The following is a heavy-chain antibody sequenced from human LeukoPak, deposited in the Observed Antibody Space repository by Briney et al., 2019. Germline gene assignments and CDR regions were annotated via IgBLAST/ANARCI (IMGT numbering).Heavy chain of an antibody. CDR2: IRYDGSNK. V-gene: IGHV3-30*02. D-gene: IGHD1-26*01. Sequence: PGGSLRLSCAASGFTFSSYGMHWVRQAPGKGLEWVVFIRYDGSNKYYADSVKGRFTISRDNSKNTLYLQMNSLRAEDTAVYYCAKDLVGATASPQYNWFDPWGQGTLVTVSS. J-gene: IGHJ5*02. CDR1: GFTFSSYG. CDR3: AKDLVGATASPQYNWFDP.